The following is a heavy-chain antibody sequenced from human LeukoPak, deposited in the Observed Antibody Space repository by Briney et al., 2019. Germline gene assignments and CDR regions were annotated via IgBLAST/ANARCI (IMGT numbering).Heavy chain of an antibody. CDR1: GFTFSSYW. J-gene: IGHJ3*02. CDR2: IKQGGSEK. V-gene: IGHV3-7*01. Sequence: GGSLRLSCAASGFTFSSYWMSWVRQAPGKGLEWVANIKQGGSEKYYVDSVKGRFTISRDNAKNSLYLQMNSLRAEDTAVYYCARTAVYGDDAFDIWGQGTMVTVSS. D-gene: IGHD5/OR15-5a*01. CDR3: ARTAVYGDDAFDI.